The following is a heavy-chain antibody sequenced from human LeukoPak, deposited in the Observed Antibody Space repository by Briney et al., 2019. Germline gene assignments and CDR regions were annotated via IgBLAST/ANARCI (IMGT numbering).Heavy chain of an antibody. CDR2: MNPNSGNT. D-gene: IGHD3-16*02. CDR1: GYTFTSYD. CDR3: ARPYVWGSYRYSGFDY. V-gene: IGHV1-8*01. Sequence: ASVKVSCKASGYTFTSYDINWVRQATGQGLEWMGWMNPNSGNTGYAQKFQGRVTTTRNTSISTAYMELSSLRSEDTAVYYCARPYVWGSYRYSGFDYWGQGTLVTVSS. J-gene: IGHJ4*02.